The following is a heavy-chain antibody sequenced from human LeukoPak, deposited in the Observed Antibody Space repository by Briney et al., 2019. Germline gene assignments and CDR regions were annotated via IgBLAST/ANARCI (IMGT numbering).Heavy chain of an antibody. Sequence: SEALSLTCTVSVGSISSYYWSWLRQPPGKGLEWIGYIYYSGSTNYNPSLKSRVTISVDTSKNRFSLKLSSVTAADTAVYYCARGYYDTSGYWLSFFDFWGQGTLVTVSS. CDR2: IYYSGST. J-gene: IGHJ4*02. D-gene: IGHD3-22*01. V-gene: IGHV4-59*12. CDR1: VGSISSYY. CDR3: ARGYYDTSGYWLSFFDF.